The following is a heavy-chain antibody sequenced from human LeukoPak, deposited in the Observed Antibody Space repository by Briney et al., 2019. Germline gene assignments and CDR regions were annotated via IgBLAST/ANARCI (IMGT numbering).Heavy chain of an antibody. D-gene: IGHD3-10*01. CDR3: ARVGGSGSLDAFDI. CDR2: INPNSGGT. V-gene: IGHV1-2*02. J-gene: IGHJ3*02. Sequence: ASVKVSCKASGYTFTGYYMHWVRQAPGQGLEWMGWINPNSGGTNYAQKFQGRVTMTRDTSISTAYMELSRLRSDDTAMYYCARVGGSGSLDAFDIWGQGTMVTVSS. CDR1: GYTFTGYY.